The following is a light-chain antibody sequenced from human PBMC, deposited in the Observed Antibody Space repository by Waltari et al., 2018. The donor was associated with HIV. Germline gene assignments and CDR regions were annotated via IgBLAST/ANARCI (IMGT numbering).Light chain of an antibody. CDR2: EVI. V-gene: IGLV2-14*01. CDR1: SRDVFNYNY. J-gene: IGLJ1*01. CDR3: SSYTRSSTYV. Sequence: QSTLTQPVSVSGSPGQSITISCTAPSRDVFNYNYVSWYKQHPDRAPKLMIYEVINRPSGVSNRFSGSKSGNTASLTISGLQAEDEADYYCSSYTRSSTYVFGTGTKVTVL.